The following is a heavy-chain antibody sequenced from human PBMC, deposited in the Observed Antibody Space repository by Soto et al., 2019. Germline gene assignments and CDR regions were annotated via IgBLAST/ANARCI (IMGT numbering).Heavy chain of an antibody. CDR3: ATRMTTAPY. CDR2: IYSGGGT. V-gene: IGHV3-66*01. Sequence: VRLVQSGGGLVQPGGSLRLSCAASLFIVSDNYMSWVRQAPGKGLEWVSLIYSGGGTDYAESVKGRFTISRDNSKNTLYLQMHSLKAEDTGIYYCATRMTTAPYWGQGTVVTVSS. CDR1: LFIVSDNY. D-gene: IGHD4-17*01. J-gene: IGHJ4*02.